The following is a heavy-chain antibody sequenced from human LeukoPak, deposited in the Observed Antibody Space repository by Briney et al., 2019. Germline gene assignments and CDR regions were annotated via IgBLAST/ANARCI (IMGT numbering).Heavy chain of an antibody. J-gene: IGHJ4*02. V-gene: IGHV4-39*01. Sequence: SETLSLTCTVSGDSISNNRYYWGCIRQPPGKGLEWIGSITYGGSTYYNPSLKSRLTISVDTSNNQFSLKLRSVTAADTAVYYCAVATRPMIGWGQGTLVTVSS. CDR3: AVATRPMIG. CDR2: ITYGGST. CDR1: GDSISNNRYY. D-gene: IGHD6-6*01.